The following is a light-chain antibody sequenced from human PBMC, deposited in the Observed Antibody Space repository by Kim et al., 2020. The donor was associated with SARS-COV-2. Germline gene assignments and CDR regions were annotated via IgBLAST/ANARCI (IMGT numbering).Light chain of an antibody. CDR2: TAS. CDR3: QQIYDPPLT. CDR1: QKIGGF. V-gene: IGKV1-39*01. J-gene: IGKJ4*01. Sequence: DIQMTQSPSSLSASVGDSVTITCRASQKIGGFLNWYQQKPGKAPNLPIVTASTLQGGVPSRFSGSGSGADFTLTISSLQPEDVATYFCQQIYDPPLTFGGGTKVDIK.